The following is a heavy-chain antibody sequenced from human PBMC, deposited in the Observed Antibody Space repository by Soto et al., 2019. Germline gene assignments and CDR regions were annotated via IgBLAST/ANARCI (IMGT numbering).Heavy chain of an antibody. CDR1: GDSVSSNSAA. CDR3: AGATSVQCYYMDV. V-gene: IGHV6-1*01. D-gene: IGHD1-26*01. CDR2: TYYRSTRWNN. J-gene: IGHJ6*03. Sequence: PSQTLSLTCAISGDSVSSNSAAWNWIRQSPSRGLEWLGRTYYRSTRWNNDYAVSVKSRITVNPDTSKNQCSLHLNSVTPEDTAVYLCAGATSVQCYYMDVLDKVTRVTVSS.